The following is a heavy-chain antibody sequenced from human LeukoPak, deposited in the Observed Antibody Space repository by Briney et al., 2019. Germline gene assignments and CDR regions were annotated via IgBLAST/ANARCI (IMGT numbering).Heavy chain of an antibody. J-gene: IGHJ5*02. D-gene: IGHD1-14*01. V-gene: IGHV6-1*01. Sequence: SQTLSLTCAISGDSVSTNSVGWNWIRQSPSRGLEWLGRTYYRSKWYNDYAVSVKSRITINPDTSKNQFSLQLNSVTPEDTAVYYCARSPERGFDPWGQGTLVTVSS. CDR3: ARSPERGFDP. CDR1: GDSVSTNSVG. CDR2: TYYRSKWYN.